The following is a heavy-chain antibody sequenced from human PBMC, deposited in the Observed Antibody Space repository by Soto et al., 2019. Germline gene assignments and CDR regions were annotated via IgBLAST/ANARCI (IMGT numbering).Heavy chain of an antibody. CDR2: INHSGST. D-gene: IGHD6-6*01. J-gene: IGHJ6*03. Sequence: SETLSLTCAVYGGSFSGYYWSWIRQPPGKGLEWIGEINHSGSTNYNPSLKSRVTISVDTSKNQFSLKLSSVTAADTAVYYCASHRKKAARPKYYYYMDVWGKGTTVTVSS. V-gene: IGHV4-34*01. CDR1: GGSFSGYY. CDR3: ASHRKKAARPKYYYYMDV.